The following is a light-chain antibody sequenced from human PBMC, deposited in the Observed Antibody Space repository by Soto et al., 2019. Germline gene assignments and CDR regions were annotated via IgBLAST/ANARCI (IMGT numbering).Light chain of an antibody. Sequence: DIQMTQSPSSVSASVGDRVTISCRASRGLTNYLAWYQQKPGKAPKLLIYAASSLQSGVPSRFSGSGSGTDFTLTISRLQPEDFATYYCQQANSLPLTFGGGTKVEIK. CDR1: RGLTNY. CDR2: AAS. V-gene: IGKV1-12*01. J-gene: IGKJ4*01. CDR3: QQANSLPLT.